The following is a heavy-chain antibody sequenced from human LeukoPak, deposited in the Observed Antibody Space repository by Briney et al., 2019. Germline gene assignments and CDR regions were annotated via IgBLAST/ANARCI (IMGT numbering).Heavy chain of an antibody. D-gene: IGHD7-27*01. CDR2: ISSSSSSI. Sequence: PGGSLRLSCAASGFTFSTYNMNWVRQAPGKGLEWVSFISSSSSSIYYADSVKGRFTISRDNAKNSLYLQMNSLRVDDTAVYSCARVFTGDAFDFWGQGTMVTVSS. J-gene: IGHJ3*01. V-gene: IGHV3-21*01. CDR3: ARVFTGDAFDF. CDR1: GFTFSTYN.